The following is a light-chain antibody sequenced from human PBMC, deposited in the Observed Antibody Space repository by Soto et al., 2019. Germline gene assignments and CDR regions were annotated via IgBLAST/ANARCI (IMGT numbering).Light chain of an antibody. CDR2: DAS. CDR3: QQNLGVHT. Sequence: EILLTQSPVTLSFSPGERATLSCRASQNVRGYLAWYQQKPGQAPRLLIYDASNRATGIPARFSGSGSGTDFTLTISSLEPEDSAVYYCQQNLGVHTFGQGTKVDIK. V-gene: IGKV3-11*01. CDR1: QNVRGY. J-gene: IGKJ1*01.